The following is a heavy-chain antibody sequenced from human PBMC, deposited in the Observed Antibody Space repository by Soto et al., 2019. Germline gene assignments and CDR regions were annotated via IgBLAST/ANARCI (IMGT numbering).Heavy chain of an antibody. CDR2: ISSSSSTI. CDR1: GFTFSSYS. Sequence: GGSLRLSCAASGFTFSSYSMNWVRQAPGKGLEWVSYISSSSSTIYYADSVKGRFTISRDNAKNSLYLQMNSLRVEDTAVYYCARDHSGSYSPWGQGTLVTVSS. D-gene: IGHD3-10*01. V-gene: IGHV3-48*01. CDR3: ARDHSGSYSP. J-gene: IGHJ5*02.